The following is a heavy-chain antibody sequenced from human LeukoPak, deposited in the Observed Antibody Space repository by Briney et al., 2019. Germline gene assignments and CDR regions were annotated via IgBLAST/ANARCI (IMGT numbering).Heavy chain of an antibody. Sequence: SETLSLTRTVSGGSLSSFYGTWMRRPAGTGLEWMRGLYTSGSTNYNPSLKSPVTMSVDPSKNQFSLKLSSVTAADTAVYFCARGSSWYIHWGQGTLVTVSS. V-gene: IGHV4-4*07. CDR1: GGSLSSFY. D-gene: IGHD6-13*01. J-gene: IGHJ4*02. CDR3: ARGSSWYIH. CDR2: LYTSGST.